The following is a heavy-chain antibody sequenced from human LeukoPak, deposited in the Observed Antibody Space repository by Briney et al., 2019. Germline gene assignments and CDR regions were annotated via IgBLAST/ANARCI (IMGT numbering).Heavy chain of an antibody. CDR3: ARADYYTSGTYRYYFDY. V-gene: IGHV3-30-3*01. Sequence: GGSLRLSCAASRFTFTTYAVHWVRQAPGKGLEWVALISNDGSKKYYADSVKGRFTISRNNSNNTLYLQMNSLRPEDTAVYYCARADYYTSGTYRYYFDYWGQGTLVTVSS. CDR1: RFTFTTYA. CDR2: ISNDGSKK. D-gene: IGHD3-10*01. J-gene: IGHJ4*02.